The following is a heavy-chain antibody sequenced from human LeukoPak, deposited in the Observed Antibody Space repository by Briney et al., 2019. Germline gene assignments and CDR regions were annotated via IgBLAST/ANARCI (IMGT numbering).Heavy chain of an antibody. V-gene: IGHV1-46*01. Sequence: EASVKVSCKASGYTFTSNYIHWVRQAPGQGLEWMGMIYPRDGSTSYAQKFQGRVTITADESTSTAYMELSSLRSEDTAVYYCARVPLPNHYYGMDVWGQGTTVTVSS. CDR3: ARVPLPNHYYGMDV. D-gene: IGHD1-14*01. CDR2: IYPRDGST. J-gene: IGHJ6*02. CDR1: GYTFTSNY.